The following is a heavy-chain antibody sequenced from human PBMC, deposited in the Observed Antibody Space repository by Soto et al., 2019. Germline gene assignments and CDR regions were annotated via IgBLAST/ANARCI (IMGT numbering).Heavy chain of an antibody. CDR1: GFTFSSYW. Sequence: EVQLVESGGGLVQPGGSLRLSCAASGFTFSSYWMSWVRQAPGKGLEWVANIKQDGSEKYYVGSVKGRFTISRDNAKNSLYLQMNSLRAEDTAVYYCARELGEFYYDSSGPGDYWGQGTLVTVSS. V-gene: IGHV3-7*03. J-gene: IGHJ4*02. CDR2: IKQDGSEK. CDR3: ARELGEFYYDSSGPGDY. D-gene: IGHD3-22*01.